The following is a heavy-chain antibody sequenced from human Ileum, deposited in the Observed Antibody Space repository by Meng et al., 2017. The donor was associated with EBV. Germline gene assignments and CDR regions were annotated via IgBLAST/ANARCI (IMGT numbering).Heavy chain of an antibody. Sequence: QVLLQESGPGLVNPSGTLVLTVLVFCGPCSKSNWGRWVPQPPRKGLEWIGKIYHSGITIYNPSLKSRVTMSVDNSKNQFSLKLNSMTAADTAVYYCARDPTGGEDHQRVWGQGTLVTVSS. CDR2: IYHSGIT. CDR3: ARDPTGGEDHQRV. D-gene: IGHD1-14*01. J-gene: IGHJ4*02. CDR1: CGPCSKSNW. V-gene: IGHV4-4*02.